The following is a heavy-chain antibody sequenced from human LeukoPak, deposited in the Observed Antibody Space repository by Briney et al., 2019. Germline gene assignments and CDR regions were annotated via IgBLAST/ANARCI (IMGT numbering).Heavy chain of an antibody. V-gene: IGHV4-39*01. D-gene: IGHD1-26*01. CDR2: VYYSGST. CDR1: GGSISSSSYY. CDR3: ARLLGGAYSGSYQIDY. J-gene: IGHJ4*02. Sequence: SETLSLTCAVSGGSISSSSYYWGWIRQSPGKGLEWIGSVYYSGSTYYNSPLKSRVTISVDTSKNQFSLKLSSVTAADTAVYYCARLLGGAYSGSYQIDYRGQGTLVTVSS.